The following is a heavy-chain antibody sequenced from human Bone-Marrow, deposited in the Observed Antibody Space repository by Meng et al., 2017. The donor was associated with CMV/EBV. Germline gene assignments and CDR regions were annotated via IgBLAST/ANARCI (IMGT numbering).Heavy chain of an antibody. V-gene: IGHV3-53*01. CDR3: ASWKVARQYYYYYYGMDV. Sequence: GGSLRLSCAASGFTFSSYWMTWVRQAPGKGLEWVSVIYSGGSTYYADSVKGRFTISRDNSKNTLYLQMNSLRAEDTAVYYCASWKVARQYYYYYYGMDVWGQGTTVTVSS. CDR1: GFTFSSYW. J-gene: IGHJ6*02. D-gene: IGHD5-12*01. CDR2: IYSGGST.